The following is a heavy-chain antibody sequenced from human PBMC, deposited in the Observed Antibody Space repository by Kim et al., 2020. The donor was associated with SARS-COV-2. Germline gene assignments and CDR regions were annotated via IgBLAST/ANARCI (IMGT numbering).Heavy chain of an antibody. CDR3: ARGAEFSSSWYGGLYYYGMDV. V-gene: IGHV4-31*03. D-gene: IGHD6-13*01. CDR1: GGSISSGGYY. CDR2: IYYSGST. J-gene: IGHJ6*02. Sequence: SETLSLTCTVSGGSISSGGYYWSWIRQHPGKGLEWIGYIYYSGSTYYNPSLKSRVTISVDTSKNQFSLKLSSVTAADTAVYYCARGAEFSSSWYGGLYYYGMDVWGQGTTVTVSS.